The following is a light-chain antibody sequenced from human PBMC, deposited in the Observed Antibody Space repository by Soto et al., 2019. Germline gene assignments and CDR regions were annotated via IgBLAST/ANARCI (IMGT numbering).Light chain of an antibody. Sequence: QSVLTQPASVSGSPGQSITISCTGTSSDVGGYNYVSWYQQYPGKAPELMIYDVSNRPSGVSNRFSGSKSGNTASLTISGLQADDEADYYCSSYRSSSTPFVFGTGTKVTVL. CDR1: SSDVGGYNY. V-gene: IGLV2-14*01. J-gene: IGLJ1*01. CDR3: SSYRSSSTPFV. CDR2: DVS.